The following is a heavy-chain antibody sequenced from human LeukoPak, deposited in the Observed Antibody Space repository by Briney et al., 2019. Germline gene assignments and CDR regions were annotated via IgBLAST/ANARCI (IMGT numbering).Heavy chain of an antibody. V-gene: IGHV4-31*03. CDR3: ARFGTTVTYNWFDP. CDR2: IYYSGST. Sequence: SQTLSLTCTVSGGSISSGGYYWSWIRQHPGKGLEWIGYIYYSGSTYYNPPLKSRVTISVDTSKNQFSLKLSSVTAADTAVYYCARFGTTVTYNWFDPWGQGTLVTVSS. CDR1: GGSISSGGYY. J-gene: IGHJ5*02. D-gene: IGHD4-17*01.